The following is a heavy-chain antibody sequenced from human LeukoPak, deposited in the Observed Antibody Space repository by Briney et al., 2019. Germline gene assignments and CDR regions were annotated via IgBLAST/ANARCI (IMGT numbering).Heavy chain of an antibody. V-gene: IGHV1-18*01. CDR3: ARPFYDILTGYYLFDY. CDR2: ISAYNGNT. Sequence: ASVKVSCKASGYTFTSYGISWVRQAPGQGLEWIGWISAYNGNTNYAQKLQGRVTMTTDTSTSTAYMELRSLRSDDTAVYYCARPFYDILTGYYLFDYWGQGTLVTVSS. CDR1: GYTFTSYG. J-gene: IGHJ4*02. D-gene: IGHD3-9*01.